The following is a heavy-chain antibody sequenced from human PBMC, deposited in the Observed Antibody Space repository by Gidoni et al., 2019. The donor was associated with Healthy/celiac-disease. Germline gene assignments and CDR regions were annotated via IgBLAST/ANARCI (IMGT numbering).Heavy chain of an antibody. J-gene: IGHJ4*02. CDR1: RGSISRYY. V-gene: IGHV4-4*07. CDR3: GREEGGSAPPDY. CDR2: IYTSGST. Sequence: QLHLPESVPGLGKPSETLPLTFTCSRGSISRYYWIWIRQPAGKGLEWIGRIYTSGSTNYNPSLKSRVTMSVDTSKNKFSLKLSSVTAADTAVYYCGREEGGSAPPDYWGQGTLVTVSS. D-gene: IGHD1-26*01.